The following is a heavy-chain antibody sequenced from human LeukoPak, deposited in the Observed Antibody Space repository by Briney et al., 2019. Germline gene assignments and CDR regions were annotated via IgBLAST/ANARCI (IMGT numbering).Heavy chain of an antibody. V-gene: IGHV3-9*01. J-gene: IGHJ5*02. CDR3: AKDSGSGSYLSWFDP. Sequence: GGSLRLSCAASGFTFDDYAMHWVRQAPGKGLEWVSGISWNSGSIGYADSVKGRFTISRDNAKNSLYLQMNSLRAEDTALYYCAKDSGSGSYLSWFDPWGQGTLVTVSS. D-gene: IGHD3-10*01. CDR1: GFTFDDYA. CDR2: ISWNSGSI.